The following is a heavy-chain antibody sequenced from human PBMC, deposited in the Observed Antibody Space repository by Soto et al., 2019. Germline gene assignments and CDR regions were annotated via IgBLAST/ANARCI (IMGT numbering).Heavy chain of an antibody. J-gene: IGHJ4*02. V-gene: IGHV1-69*13. CDR1: GGTFSSYA. Sequence: GASVKVSYKASGGTFSSYAISWVRQAPGQGLEWMGGIIPIFGTANYAQKFQGRVTITADESTSTAYMELSSLRSEDTAVYYCARDCYGSSGYYPYFDYWGQGTLVTVSS. CDR2: IIPIFGTA. D-gene: IGHD3-22*01. CDR3: ARDCYGSSGYYPYFDY.